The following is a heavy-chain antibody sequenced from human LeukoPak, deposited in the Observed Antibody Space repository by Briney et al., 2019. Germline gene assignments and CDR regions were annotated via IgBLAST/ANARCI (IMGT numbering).Heavy chain of an antibody. Sequence: PGGSLRLSCAASGFTFSSYAMSWVRQAPGKGLEWVSAISGSGGSTYYADSVKGRFTISRDNSRNTLYLQMNSLRAEDTAVYYCAKVLQLVLDYFDYWGQGTLVTVSS. J-gene: IGHJ4*02. V-gene: IGHV3-23*01. D-gene: IGHD6-6*01. CDR1: GFTFSSYA. CDR2: ISGSGGST. CDR3: AKVLQLVLDYFDY.